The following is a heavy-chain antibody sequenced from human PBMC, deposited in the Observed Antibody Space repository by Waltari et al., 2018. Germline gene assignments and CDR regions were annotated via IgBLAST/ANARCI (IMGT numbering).Heavy chain of an antibody. V-gene: IGHV3-23*04. CDR2: ISTSGAST. J-gene: IGHJ4*02. Sequence: EIQLVESGGGLIQPGGSLRLSCAASGLPFRTYAMSWVRPAPGMGLEWVSAISTSGASTYYAASVKGRFTISRDNSKNTLHLQMNSLRADDTAVYYCARVGGGNYDDSGSASRFDYWGQGTLVTVSS. D-gene: IGHD3-22*01. CDR3: ARVGGGNYDDSGSASRFDY. CDR1: GLPFRTYA.